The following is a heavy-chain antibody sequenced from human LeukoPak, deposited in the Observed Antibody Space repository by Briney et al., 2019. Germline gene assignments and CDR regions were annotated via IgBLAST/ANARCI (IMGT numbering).Heavy chain of an antibody. D-gene: IGHD6-19*01. V-gene: IGHV4-59*01. Sequence: SETLSLTCTVSGGSISSYYWSWIRQPPGKGLEWIGYIYYSGSTNYNPSLKSRVTISVDTSKNQFSLKPSSVTAADTAVYYCARDEYSSGWFDYWGQGTLVTVSS. CDR2: IYYSGST. CDR3: ARDEYSSGWFDY. CDR1: GGSISSYY. J-gene: IGHJ4*02.